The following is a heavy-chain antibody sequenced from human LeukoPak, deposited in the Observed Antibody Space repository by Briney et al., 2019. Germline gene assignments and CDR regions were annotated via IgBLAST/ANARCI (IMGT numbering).Heavy chain of an antibody. J-gene: IGHJ4*02. CDR3: ARGPNDILTGYYRTFFDH. CDR1: GGSISSGGYS. Sequence: SQTLSLTCAVSGGSISSGGYSWSWIRQPPGKGLEFIGYIYHSEATYYNPSLKSRVTISVDRSKDQFSLKLTSVTAADTAVYYCARGPNDILTGYYRTFFDHWGQGALVTVSS. CDR2: IYHSEAT. D-gene: IGHD3-9*01. V-gene: IGHV4-30-2*01.